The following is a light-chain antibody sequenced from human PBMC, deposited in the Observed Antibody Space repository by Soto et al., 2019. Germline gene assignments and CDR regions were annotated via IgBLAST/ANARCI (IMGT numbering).Light chain of an antibody. CDR1: QSVSNN. J-gene: IGKJ1*01. V-gene: IGKV3-15*01. CDR2: GAS. Sequence: EVVMTQSPATLSVSPGDRATLSCRASQSVSNNLAWYQQKPGQAPRLLIYGASTRATGIPARFSGSGSGTEFTLTISSLQSEDFAVYYCQQYNIWPPWTFGQGTKVEIK. CDR3: QQYNIWPPWT.